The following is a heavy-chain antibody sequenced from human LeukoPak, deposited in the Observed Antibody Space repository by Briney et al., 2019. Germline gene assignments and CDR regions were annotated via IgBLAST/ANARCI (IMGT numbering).Heavy chain of an antibody. CDR3: ARVLPVASRDY. V-gene: IGHV3-7*01. CDR2: IKQDGSDK. J-gene: IGHJ4*02. Sequence: GGSLRLSCAASGFTFSTYWMSWVRQAPGKGLEWVANIKQDGSDKFYVDSVKGRFTISRDNAKNSMYLQMNSPRAEDTAIYYCARVLPVASRDYWGQGTLVTVSS. D-gene: IGHD2-2*01. CDR1: GFTFSTYW.